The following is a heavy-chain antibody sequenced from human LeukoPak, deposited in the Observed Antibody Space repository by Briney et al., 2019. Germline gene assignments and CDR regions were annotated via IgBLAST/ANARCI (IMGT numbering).Heavy chain of an antibody. CDR2: ISSSGSTI. CDR3: ARDPATVTTDPGYMDV. J-gene: IGHJ6*03. Sequence: GESLKISCAASGFTFSSYEMNWVRQAPGKGLEWVSYISSSGSTIYYADSVKGRFTISRDNAKNSLYLQMNSLRAEDTAVYYCARDPATVTTDPGYMDVWGKGTTVTVSS. CDR1: GFTFSSYE. D-gene: IGHD4-11*01. V-gene: IGHV3-48*03.